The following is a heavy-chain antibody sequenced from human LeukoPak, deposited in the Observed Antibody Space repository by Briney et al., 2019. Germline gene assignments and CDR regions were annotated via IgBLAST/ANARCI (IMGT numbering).Heavy chain of an antibody. D-gene: IGHD3-10*01. CDR3: ARAGDYGSGSNDAFDI. CDR2: INPSGGST. CDR1: GYTFTSYD. J-gene: IGHJ3*02. V-gene: IGHV1-46*01. Sequence: ASVKVSCKASGYTFTSYDINWVRQATGQGLEWMGIINPSGGSTSYAQKFQGRVTMTRDMSTSTVYMELSSLRSEDTAVYYCARAGDYGSGSNDAFDIWGQGTMVTVSS.